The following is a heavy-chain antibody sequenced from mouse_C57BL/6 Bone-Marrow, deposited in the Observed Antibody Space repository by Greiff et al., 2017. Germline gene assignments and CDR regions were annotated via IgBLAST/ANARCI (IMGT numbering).Heavy chain of an antibody. J-gene: IGHJ1*03. CDR3: ARIPSRSSQWYFDV. D-gene: IGHD1-1*01. CDR2: IWWDDDK. Sequence: QVTLKVCGPGILQPSQTLSLTCSFSGFSLSTFGMGVGWIRQPSGKGLEWLAHIWWDDDKYYNPALKSRLTISKDTSKNQVFRKIAIVDTADTATYYCARIPSRSSQWYFDVWGTGTTVAVSS. V-gene: IGHV8-8*01. CDR1: GFSLSTFGMG.